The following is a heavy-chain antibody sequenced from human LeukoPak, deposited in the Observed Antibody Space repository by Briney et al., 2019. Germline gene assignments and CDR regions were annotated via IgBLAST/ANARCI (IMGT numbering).Heavy chain of an antibody. CDR1: GFTFSSYS. V-gene: IGHV3-21*01. CDR3: ARDRGYCSSTSCLSTFDY. J-gene: IGHJ4*02. Sequence: GGSLRLSCAASGFTFSSYSMNWVRQAPGKGLEWVSSISSSSSYIYYADSVKGRFTISRDNAKNSLYLQMNSLRAEDTAVYYCARDRGYCSSTSCLSTFDYWGQGTLVTVSS. D-gene: IGHD2-2*01. CDR2: ISSSSSYI.